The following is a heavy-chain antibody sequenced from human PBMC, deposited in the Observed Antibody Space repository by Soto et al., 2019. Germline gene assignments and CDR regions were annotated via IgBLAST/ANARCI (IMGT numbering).Heavy chain of an antibody. J-gene: IGHJ5*02. D-gene: IGHD3-10*02. CDR3: ARKRVLSTSMFITSFDL. CDR1: SGSMNSSYHV. CDR2: VYYTETT. V-gene: IGHV4-39*01. Sequence: SERMSLTCILSSGSMNSSYHVWAWIRQTPGKGLEWIGSVYYTETTYYNPSLKSPVTISVETSRNTFSLKVNSVTAADTGIYYCARKRVLSTSMFITSFDLWGQGTMVTVSS.